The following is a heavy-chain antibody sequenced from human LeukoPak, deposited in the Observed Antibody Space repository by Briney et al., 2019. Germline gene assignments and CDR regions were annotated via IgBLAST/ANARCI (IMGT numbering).Heavy chain of an antibody. D-gene: IGHD6-19*01. CDR2: ITSSGGST. CDR3: ARDDSGSGSVDY. J-gene: IGHJ4*02. CDR1: GFTFNTYG. V-gene: IGHV3-23*01. Sequence: PGGTLRLSCAASGFTFNTYGMTWVRQAPGKGLEWVSAITSSGGSTYYGDSVKGRFTISRDNAKNSLYLQMNSLRAEDTAVYYCARDDSGSGSVDYWGQGTLVTVSS.